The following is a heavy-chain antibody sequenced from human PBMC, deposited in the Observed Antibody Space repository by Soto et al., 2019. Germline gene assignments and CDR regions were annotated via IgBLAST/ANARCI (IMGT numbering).Heavy chain of an antibody. D-gene: IGHD6-13*01. CDR1: GGSFSGYS. Sequence: QVQLQQWGAGLLKPSETLSLSCTVYGGSFSGYSWSWIRQPPGKGLFWIGEIHHSGTTNYNPSLKSRVTISEDTSKNQFSLNLTSVTAADTAVYYCARAIASTSPYPSFDYWGLGTLVTVSS. V-gene: IGHV4-34*01. CDR2: IHHSGTT. J-gene: IGHJ4*02. CDR3: ARAIASTSPYPSFDY.